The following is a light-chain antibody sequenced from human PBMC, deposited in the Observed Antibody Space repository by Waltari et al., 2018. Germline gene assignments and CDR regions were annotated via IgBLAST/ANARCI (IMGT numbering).Light chain of an antibody. CDR1: QSVSYTASNKHY. Sequence: DIVMTQSPDSLAVSLGERATINCKSSQSVSYTASNKHYLAWYQQKPGQPPKLIIYWASNRESGVPGRFSGSGSGTDFTLTISRLQAEDVAVYYCQQYYTTPLTCGGGTKVEI. V-gene: IGKV4-1*01. CDR3: QQYYTTPLT. CDR2: WAS. J-gene: IGKJ4*01.